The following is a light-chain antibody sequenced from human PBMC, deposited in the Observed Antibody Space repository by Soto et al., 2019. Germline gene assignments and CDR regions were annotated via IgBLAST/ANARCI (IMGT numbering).Light chain of an antibody. CDR3: AAWDDSLSRVV. J-gene: IGLJ3*02. CDR1: TSNIGSTT. CDR2: SNN. V-gene: IGLV1-44*01. Sequence: QSVLTQPPSASGTPGQRVTISCSGSTSNIGSTTVNWYQQLPGTAPKLLIYSNNQRPSGVPDRFSGSKSGTSASLVISGLQSEDEADYFCAAWDDSLSRVVFGGGTKVTVL.